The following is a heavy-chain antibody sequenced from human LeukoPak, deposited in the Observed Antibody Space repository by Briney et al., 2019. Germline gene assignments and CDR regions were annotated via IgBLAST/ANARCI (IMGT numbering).Heavy chain of an antibody. CDR2: ISGGGGST. CDR3: AKGSGINHYHWIDP. Sequence: GGSLRLSCAASEFTFSNYAMNWVRQAPGKGLEWVSGISGGGGSTYYADSVKGRFTISRDNSKNSLYLQMDSLRAEDTALYYCAKGSGINHYHWIDPWGQGTLVTVSS. CDR1: EFTFSNYA. V-gene: IGHV3-23*01. J-gene: IGHJ5*02. D-gene: IGHD1-14*01.